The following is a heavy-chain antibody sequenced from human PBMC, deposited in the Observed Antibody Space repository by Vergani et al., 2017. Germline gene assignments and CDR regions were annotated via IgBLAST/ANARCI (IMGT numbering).Heavy chain of an antibody. CDR2: VKTKTDGGTT. J-gene: IGHJ4*02. CDR3: TTVYFDYFWGGGY. V-gene: IGHV3-15*01. CDR1: GFTFSNAW. Sequence: EVQLVESGGGLVKPGGSLRVSCAASGFTFSNAWMSWVRQAPGKGLEWVGRVKTKTDGGTTDYAAPVKGRFTISRDDSKNTLYLQMNSLKTEDTAVSYCTTVYFDYFWGGGYWGQGTLVTVSS. D-gene: IGHD3-16*01.